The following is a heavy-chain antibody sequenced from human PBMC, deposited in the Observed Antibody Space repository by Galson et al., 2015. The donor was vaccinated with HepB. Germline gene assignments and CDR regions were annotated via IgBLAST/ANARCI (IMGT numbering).Heavy chain of an antibody. CDR3: ARGPYFDSSPFDY. CDR2: ITASGVST. D-gene: IGHD3-22*01. V-gene: IGHV3-23*01. Sequence: SLRLSCAASGFTFSNYAMSWVRQAPGKGLEWVSCITASGVSTYYADSVKGRFTISRDNSKNTLYLQMNSLRGEDTAVYFCARGPYFDSSPFDYWGQGTRATVSS. J-gene: IGHJ4*02. CDR1: GFTFSNYA.